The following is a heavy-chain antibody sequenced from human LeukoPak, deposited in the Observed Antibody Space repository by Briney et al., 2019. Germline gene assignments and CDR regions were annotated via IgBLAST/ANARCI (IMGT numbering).Heavy chain of an antibody. D-gene: IGHD4-23*01. CDR2: SNHSAST. Sequence: SETLSLTCAVCGGCFSGYFWRWIRQPPGKGLEWSGESNHSASTNYTPSLKSRVTIAVDTSKTQFTLKLSSGTAADTAVYECARSYSHGGHTPYGMDVWGQGTTVTVSS. J-gene: IGHJ6*02. CDR1: GGCFSGYF. V-gene: IGHV4-34*01. CDR3: ARSYSHGGHTPYGMDV.